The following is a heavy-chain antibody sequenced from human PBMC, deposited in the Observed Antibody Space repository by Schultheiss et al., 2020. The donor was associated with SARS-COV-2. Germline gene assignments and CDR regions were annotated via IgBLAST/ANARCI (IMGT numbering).Heavy chain of an antibody. D-gene: IGHD6-19*01. J-gene: IGHJ6*02. CDR1: GGSISSYY. V-gene: IGHV4-59*01. CDR2: IYYSGST. Sequence: SETLSLTCTVSGGSISSYYWSWIRQPPGKGLEWIGYIYYSGSTNYNPSLKSRVTISVDTSKNQFSLKLSSVTAADTAVYYCARENLGSGWYYYYGMDVWGQGTTVTVSS. CDR3: ARENLGSGWYYYYGMDV.